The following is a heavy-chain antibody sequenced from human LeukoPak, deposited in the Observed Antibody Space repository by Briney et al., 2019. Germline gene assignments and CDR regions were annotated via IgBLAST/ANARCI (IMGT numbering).Heavy chain of an antibody. CDR1: GASINTYY. V-gene: IGHV4-59*01. CDR3: ARVRFPEWLSSYYFDY. J-gene: IGHJ4*02. CDR2: IYYTGST. D-gene: IGHD3-3*01. Sequence: SGTLSLTCTGSGASINTYYWSWIRQPPGKGLEWIGYIYYTGSTNYNPSLRSRLTISVDTSKRQFSLKLTSVTAADTAVYYCARVRFPEWLSSYYFDYWGQGALVTVSS.